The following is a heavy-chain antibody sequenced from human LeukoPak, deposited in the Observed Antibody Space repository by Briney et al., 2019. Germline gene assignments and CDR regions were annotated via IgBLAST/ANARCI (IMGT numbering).Heavy chain of an antibody. CDR2: ISWNSGSI. D-gene: IGHD2-2*01. Sequence: GRSLRLSCAASGFTFDDYAMHWVRQAPGKGLEWVSGISWNSGSIGYADSVKGRSTISRDNAKNSLYLQMNSLRAEDTALYYCAKGRDKYQLLSKNWFDPWGQGTLVTVSS. CDR3: AKGRDKYQLLSKNWFDP. CDR1: GFTFDDYA. J-gene: IGHJ5*02. V-gene: IGHV3-9*01.